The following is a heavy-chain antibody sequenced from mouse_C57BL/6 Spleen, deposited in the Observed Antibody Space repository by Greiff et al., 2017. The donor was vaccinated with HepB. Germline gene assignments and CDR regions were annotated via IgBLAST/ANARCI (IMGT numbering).Heavy chain of an antibody. J-gene: IGHJ3*01. Sequence: QVQLQQSGAELVRPGTSVKVSCKASGYAFTNYLIEWVKQRPGQGLEWIGVINPGSGGTNYNEKFKGKATLTADKSSSTAYMQLSSLTSEDSAVYFCANLLERFAYWGQGTLVTVSA. CDR3: ANLLERFAY. CDR2: INPGSGGT. CDR1: GYAFTNYL. V-gene: IGHV1-54*01. D-gene: IGHD2-1*01.